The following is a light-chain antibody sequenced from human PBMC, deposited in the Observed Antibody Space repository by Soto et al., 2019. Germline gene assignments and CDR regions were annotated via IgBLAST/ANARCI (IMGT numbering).Light chain of an antibody. CDR1: QTVSSS. CDR2: GAS. CDR3: QQYGSSPIT. Sequence: SPVNQYFYPGVRWTLSCMASQTVSSSLAWYQQKTGQAPRLLISGASTRATGIPDRFSGSGSETDFTLTISRLEPEDFALYYSQQYGSSPITSGPGTRLEIK. J-gene: IGKJ5*01. V-gene: IGKV3-20*01.